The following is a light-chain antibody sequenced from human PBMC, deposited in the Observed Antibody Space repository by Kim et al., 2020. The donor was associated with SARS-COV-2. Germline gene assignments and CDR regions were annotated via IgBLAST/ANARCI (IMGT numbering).Light chain of an antibody. Sequence: GQRVTISCCGSSSNIGSNYVYWYQQLPGTAPKLLIYRKNQRPSGVPDRFSGSKSGTSASLAISGLRSEDEADYYCAAWDDSLSGRVFGTGTKVTVL. J-gene: IGLJ1*01. V-gene: IGLV1-47*01. CDR3: AAWDDSLSGRV. CDR1: SSNIGSNY. CDR2: RKN.